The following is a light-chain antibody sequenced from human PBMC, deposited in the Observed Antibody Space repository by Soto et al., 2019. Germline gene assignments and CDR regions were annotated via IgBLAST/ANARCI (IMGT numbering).Light chain of an antibody. J-gene: IGKJ4*01. Sequence: EIVLTQSPGTLSLSTGERATLPCRTSQSVSSSYLAWYQQKPGQAPRLLIYGASSRATGIPDRFSGSGSGTDFTLTISRLDPEDFAVYYCQQYGSSALTFGGGTKVDIK. CDR1: QSVSSSY. V-gene: IGKV3-20*01. CDR3: QQYGSSALT. CDR2: GAS.